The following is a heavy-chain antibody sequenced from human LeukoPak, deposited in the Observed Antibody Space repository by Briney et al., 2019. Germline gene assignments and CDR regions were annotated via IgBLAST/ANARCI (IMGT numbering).Heavy chain of an antibody. J-gene: IGHJ4*02. CDR1: GFTFSSYA. D-gene: IGHD3-22*01. CDR3: ARGPDYYDSSGYYYLLDY. CDR2: ISYDGSNK. Sequence: GRSLRLSCAASGFTFSSYAMHWVRQAPGKGLEWVAVISYDGSNKYYADSVKGRFTISRDNSKNTLYLQMNSLRAEDTAVYYCARGPDYYDSSGYYYLLDYWGQGTLVTVSS. V-gene: IGHV3-30-3*01.